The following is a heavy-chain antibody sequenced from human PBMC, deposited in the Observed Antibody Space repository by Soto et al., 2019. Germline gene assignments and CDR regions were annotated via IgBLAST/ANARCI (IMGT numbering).Heavy chain of an antibody. Sequence: QVQLVQSGAEVKKPGSSVKVSCKASGGTFSSYAISWVRQAPGQGLEWMGGIIPIFGTANYAQKFQGRVTITADESTSTAYMELSSLRSEDTAVYYCARDGIKHMVTMGYYYYYGMDVWGQGTTVTVSS. D-gene: IGHD2-21*02. J-gene: IGHJ6*02. CDR1: GGTFSSYA. CDR2: IIPIFGTA. V-gene: IGHV1-69*01. CDR3: ARDGIKHMVTMGYYYYYGMDV.